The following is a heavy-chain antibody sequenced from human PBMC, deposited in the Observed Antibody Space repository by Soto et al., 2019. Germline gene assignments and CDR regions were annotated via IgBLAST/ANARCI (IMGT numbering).Heavy chain of an antibody. V-gene: IGHV5-51*01. J-gene: IGHJ4*02. CDR1: GYTFSNYW. D-gene: IGHD1-26*01. CDR3: ARQSFFDY. CDR2: IYPGDSDT. Sequence: GESLKISCKGSGYTFSNYWIGWVRQMPGKGLEWMGIIYPGDSDTRYSPSFQGQVTISADRSITTAYLQWSSLKASDTAMYYCARQSFFDYWGQGTLVTVSS.